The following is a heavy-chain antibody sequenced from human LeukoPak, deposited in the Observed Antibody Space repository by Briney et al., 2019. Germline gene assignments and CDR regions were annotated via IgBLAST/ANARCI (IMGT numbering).Heavy chain of an antibody. CDR3: ARDAVVRGVISSDRDGFDY. CDR1: GFTFSSYA. D-gene: IGHD3-10*01. CDR2: ISYDGSNK. J-gene: IGHJ4*02. V-gene: IGHV3-30*04. Sequence: PAGGSVRLSCAASGFTFSSYAMHWVRQAPGKGLEWVAVISYDGSNKYYAVSVKGRFTISRDNSKNTLYLQMNSLRAEDTAVYYCARDAVVRGVISSDRDGFDYWGQGTLVTVSS.